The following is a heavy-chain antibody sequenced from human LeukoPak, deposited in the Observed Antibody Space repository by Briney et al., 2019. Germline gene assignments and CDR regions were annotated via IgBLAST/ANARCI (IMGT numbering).Heavy chain of an antibody. CDR2: IKQDGSEK. CDR1: GFTFSSYW. CDR3: ARFRRGPSSPSPFDY. V-gene: IGHV3-7*01. Sequence: GGSLRLSCAASGFTFSSYWMSWVRQAPGKGLEWVANIKQDGSEKYYVDSVKGRFTISRDNAKNSLYLQLNSLRAEDTAVYYCARFRRGPSSPSPFDYWGQGTLVTVSS. J-gene: IGHJ4*02. D-gene: IGHD2-2*01.